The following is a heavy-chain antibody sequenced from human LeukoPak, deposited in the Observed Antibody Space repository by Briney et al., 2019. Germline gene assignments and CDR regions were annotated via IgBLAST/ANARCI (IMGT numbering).Heavy chain of an antibody. Sequence: SSETLSLTCAVSGGSISSSNWWSWVRQPPGRGLEWIGEIYHSGSTNYNPSLKSRVTISVDKSKNQFSLKLSSVTAADTALYYCARDQYTYGPNDYWGQGTLVTVSS. CDR2: IYHSGST. CDR1: GGSISSSNW. V-gene: IGHV4-4*02. D-gene: IGHD5-18*01. CDR3: ARDQYTYGPNDY. J-gene: IGHJ4*02.